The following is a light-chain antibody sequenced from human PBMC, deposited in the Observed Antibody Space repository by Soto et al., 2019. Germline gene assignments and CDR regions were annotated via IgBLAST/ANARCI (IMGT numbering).Light chain of an antibody. J-gene: IGKJ1*01. CDR2: AAS. CDR1: QGITYS. V-gene: IGKV1-13*02. Sequence: AIQLTQSPSSLSASVGDRVTITCRASQGITYSLAWYQQKPGKAPKLLIYAASTLVRETPSRFSGSGSGTDFLLTINNLQPEDFATYYCLQASTFPRTFGQGTKVDIK. CDR3: LQASTFPRT.